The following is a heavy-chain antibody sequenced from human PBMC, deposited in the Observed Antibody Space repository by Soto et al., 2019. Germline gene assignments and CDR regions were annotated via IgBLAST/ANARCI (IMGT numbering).Heavy chain of an antibody. Sequence: PSETLCLTCTVSGGSISSYYWSWIRQPPGKGLEWIGYIYHSGSTLYNPSLKSRVTISVDKSKNQFSLKLSSVTAADTAVYYCARDQLEGNWFDPWGQGTLVTVSS. CDR3: ARDQLEGNWFDP. D-gene: IGHD1-1*01. V-gene: IGHV4-59*12. J-gene: IGHJ5*02. CDR2: IYHSGST. CDR1: GGSISSYY.